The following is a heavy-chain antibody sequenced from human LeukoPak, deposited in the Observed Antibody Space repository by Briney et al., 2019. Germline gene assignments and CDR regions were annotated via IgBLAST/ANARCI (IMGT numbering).Heavy chain of an antibody. D-gene: IGHD6-19*01. CDR3: ARAVAGTMGYNWFDP. CDR2: IYYSGST. J-gene: IGHJ5*02. V-gene: IGHV4-59*08. Sequence: SETLSLTCTVSGGSISSYYWSWIRQPPWKGLEWIGYIYYSGSTNYNPSLKSRVTISVDTSKNQFSLKLSSVTAADTAVYYCARAVAGTMGYNWFDPWGQGTLVTVSS. CDR1: GGSISSYY.